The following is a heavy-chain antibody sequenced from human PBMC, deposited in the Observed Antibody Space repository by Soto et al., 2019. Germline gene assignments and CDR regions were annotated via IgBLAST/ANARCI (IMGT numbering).Heavy chain of an antibody. CDR3: ARYTFGHDREYHYAMDV. V-gene: IGHV4-30-4*01. CDR2: IFHSGSA. J-gene: IGHJ6*02. D-gene: IGHD3-10*02. Sequence: PSETLSLTCTVSGASISSSAYYWSWVRQPPVKGLEWIGYIFHSGSAYYNPSLKSRVTISVDTSKNQFSLKLTSVTAADTAVFYCARYTFGHDREYHYAMDVWGQGTTVT. CDR1: GASISSSAYY.